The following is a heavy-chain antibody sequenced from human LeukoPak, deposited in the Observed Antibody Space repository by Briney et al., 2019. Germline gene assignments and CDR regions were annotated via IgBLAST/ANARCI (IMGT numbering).Heavy chain of an antibody. CDR2: TYYRSNWYN. V-gene: IGHV6-1*01. J-gene: IGHJ5*02. CDR3: ARQGSRRFDP. Sequence: SQTLSLTCAISGDXVSSNSAAWNWFRQSPSRGLEWLGRTYYRSNWYNDYAVSVKSRITINPDTSKNQFSLQLNSVTPEDTAVYYCARQGSRRFDPWGQGTLVTVSS. CDR1: GDXVSSNSAA.